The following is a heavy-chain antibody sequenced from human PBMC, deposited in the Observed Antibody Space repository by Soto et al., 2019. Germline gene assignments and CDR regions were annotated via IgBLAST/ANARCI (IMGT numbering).Heavy chain of an antibody. CDR2: IDSRGST. CDR3: ARRSRRFCHWLPPRDGMDA. Sequence: GGSLRLSCAASGFTVISNYMSLVRQAPGKGLEWVSVIDSRGSTYYADSVNGRFTISRDNSKNTLYLQMNSLKPEDTSVYHCARRSRRFCHWLPPRDGMDAWAQGTTVIVS. J-gene: IGHJ6*02. D-gene: IGHD3-9*01. CDR1: GFTVISNY. V-gene: IGHV3-53*01.